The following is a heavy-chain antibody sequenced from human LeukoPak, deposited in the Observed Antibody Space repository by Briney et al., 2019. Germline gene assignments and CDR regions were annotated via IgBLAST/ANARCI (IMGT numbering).Heavy chain of an antibody. D-gene: IGHD3-3*01. CDR3: ASLSITIFGVVSPHYGMDV. CDR1: GFTSSSYS. Sequence: GGSLRLSCAASGFTSSSYSMNWVRQAPGKGLEWVSSISSSSSYIYYADSVKGRFTISRDNAKNSLYLQMNSLRAEDTAVYYCASLSITIFGVVSPHYGMDVWGQGTTVTVSS. V-gene: IGHV3-21*01. J-gene: IGHJ6*02. CDR2: ISSSSSYI.